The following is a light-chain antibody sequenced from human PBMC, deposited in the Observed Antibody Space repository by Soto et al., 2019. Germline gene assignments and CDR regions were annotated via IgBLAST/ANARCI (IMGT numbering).Light chain of an antibody. CDR2: AAS. CDR3: QQSYRTRMNT. J-gene: IGKJ2*01. V-gene: IGKV1-39*01. Sequence: DTQMTQSPSSLSASVGDRVTITCRTSQNIDNYLNWYQQRPGKAPRLLIFAASNLQSGVPSRFSGSGSGTDFTLTIDNLHPEDFAIYYCQQSYRTRMNTFGRGTKLEI. CDR1: QNIDNY.